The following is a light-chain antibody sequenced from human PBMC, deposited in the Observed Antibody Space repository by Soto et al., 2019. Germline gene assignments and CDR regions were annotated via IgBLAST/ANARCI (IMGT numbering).Light chain of an antibody. CDR1: SSNIGAGYD. Sequence: QPVLTQPPSVSGAPGPRVTISCTGSSSNIGAGYDVHWYQQLPGTAPKLLIYGNSNRPSGVPDRFSGSKSGTSASLAITGLQDEDEADYYCQSYDSSLSAFYVFGTGTKLTVL. CDR3: QSYDSSLSAFYV. V-gene: IGLV1-40*01. J-gene: IGLJ1*01. CDR2: GNS.